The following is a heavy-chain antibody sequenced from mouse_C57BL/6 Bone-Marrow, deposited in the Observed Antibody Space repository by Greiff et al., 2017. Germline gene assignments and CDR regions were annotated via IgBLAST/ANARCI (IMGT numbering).Heavy chain of an antibody. J-gene: IGHJ4*01. CDR3: ASSSTMVSYYYAMDY. CDR2: IWRGGST. CDR1: GFSLTSYG. V-gene: IGHV2-5*01. D-gene: IGHD2-1*01. Sequence: QVQLQQSGPGLVQPSQSLSITCTVSGFSLTSYGVHWVRQSPGKGLEWLGVIWRGGSTDYNAAFMSRLSITKDNSKSQVFFKMNSLQADDTAIYYCASSSTMVSYYYAMDYWGQGTSVTVSS.